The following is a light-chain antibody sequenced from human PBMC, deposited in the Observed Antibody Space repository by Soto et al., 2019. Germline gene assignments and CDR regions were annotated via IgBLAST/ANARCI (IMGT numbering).Light chain of an antibody. Sequence: ESVLTQSPGTLSLSPGERATLSCRASQSVSSNYLAWYQQKPGQAPRLLIYGASTRATGIPDRFSGSGSGTDFTLTISSLEPEDFAVYYCQQYGSSPPWTFGQGTKVDIK. CDR1: QSVSSNY. CDR3: QQYGSSPPWT. CDR2: GAS. V-gene: IGKV3-20*01. J-gene: IGKJ1*01.